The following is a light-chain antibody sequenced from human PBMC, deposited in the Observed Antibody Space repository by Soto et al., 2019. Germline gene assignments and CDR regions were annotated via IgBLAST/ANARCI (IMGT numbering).Light chain of an antibody. CDR1: SSDVGGYNY. V-gene: IGLV2-14*03. CDR2: DVS. CDR3: CSCTSGSTYV. Sequence: QSARSQPASVSGSPGQSITMSCTGTSSDVGGYNYVSWYQHHPGKAPKLMIYDVSNRPSGVSSRFSGSKSGNTASLTISGLQVEDEADYYCCSCTSGSTYVFGTGTKLTVL. J-gene: IGLJ1*01.